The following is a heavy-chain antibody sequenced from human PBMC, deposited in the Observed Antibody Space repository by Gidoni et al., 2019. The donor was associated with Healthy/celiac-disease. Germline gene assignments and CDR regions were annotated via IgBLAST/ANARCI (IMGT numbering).Heavy chain of an antibody. CDR2: IYYSGST. J-gene: IGHJ5*02. CDR3: ARPVQGDWFDP. CDR1: GGSISSSSYY. Sequence: QLQLQESGPGLVKPSETLSLTCTVSGGSISSSSYYWGWIRQPPGKGLEWLGIIYYSGSTYYNPSLKSRVTISVDTSKNQFSLKLSSVTAADTAVYYCARPVQGDWFDPWGQGTLVTVSS. D-gene: IGHD6-6*01. V-gene: IGHV4-39*01.